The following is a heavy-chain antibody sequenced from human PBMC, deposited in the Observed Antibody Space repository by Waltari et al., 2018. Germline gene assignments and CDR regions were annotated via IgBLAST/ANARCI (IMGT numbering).Heavy chain of an antibody. CDR1: GFTVSSNY. CDR2: IYSGGST. J-gene: IGHJ4*02. D-gene: IGHD4-17*01. CDR3: ARDQYGDYYFDY. Sequence: EVQLVESGGGLIQPGGSLRLSCAASGFTVSSNYMSWVRQAPGKGRAWVSVIYSGGSTYYADSVKGRFTSSRDNSKTTLYLQMNSLRAEDTAVYYCARDQYGDYYFDYWGQGTLVTVSS. V-gene: IGHV3-53*01.